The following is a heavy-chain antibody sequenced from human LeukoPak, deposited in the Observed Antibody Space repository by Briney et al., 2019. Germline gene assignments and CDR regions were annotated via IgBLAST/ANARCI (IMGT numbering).Heavy chain of an antibody. CDR1: GYTFPGYY. CDR3: ARGITTGAPY. CDR2: INPNSAGT. D-gene: IGHD1-1*01. Sequence: ASVKVSCKASGYTFPGYYMHWVRQAPGQGLEWMGWINPNSAGTNYAHNFQGRVTMTRDTSTNTAYMDLSSLRSDDTAVYYCARGITTGAPYWGQGTLVTVSS. J-gene: IGHJ4*02. V-gene: IGHV1-2*02.